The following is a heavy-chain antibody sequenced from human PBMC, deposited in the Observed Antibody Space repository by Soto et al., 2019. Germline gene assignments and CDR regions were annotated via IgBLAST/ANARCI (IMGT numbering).Heavy chain of an antibody. J-gene: IGHJ6*01. V-gene: IGHV1-3*01. D-gene: IGHD2-2*01. CDR2: IHAGNGNT. CDR3: ARAACSSTSCYNYYAYGMDV. CDR1: GYTFTTYS. Sequence: ASVKVSCKASGYTFTTYSMHWVRQAPGQRLEWMGWIHAGNGNTEHSQKFQGRVTITRDTSASTAYLELGSLRSEDTAVYYCARAACSSTSCYNYYAYGMDVWGQGTAITVSS.